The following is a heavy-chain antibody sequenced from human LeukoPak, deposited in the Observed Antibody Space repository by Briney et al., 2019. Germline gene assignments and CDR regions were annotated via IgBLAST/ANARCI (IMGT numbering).Heavy chain of an antibody. V-gene: IGHV4-59*08. CDR3: ARARRSTSNWDFDY. J-gene: IGHJ4*02. D-gene: IGHD7-27*01. CDR1: GGSISSYY. Sequence: SETLSLTCTVSGGSISSYYWSWIRQPPGKGLEWIGYIYYSGSTNYNPSLKSRVTISVDTSKNQFSLKLSSVTAADTAVYYCARARRSTSNWDFDYWGQGTLVTVSS. CDR2: IYYSGST.